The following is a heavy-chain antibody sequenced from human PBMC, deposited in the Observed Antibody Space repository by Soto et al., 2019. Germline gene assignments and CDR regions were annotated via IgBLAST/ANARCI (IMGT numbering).Heavy chain of an antibody. CDR3: ARDDRDYVWGSFRYFDC. V-gene: IGHV3-74*01. CDR2: ITSDGSSN. CDR1: GFTFSTYW. D-gene: IGHD3-16*01. Sequence: GVLRLSCAASGFTFSTYWMQWVRQAPGKGLVWVSRITSDGSSNTYADSVKGRFTVSRDNAKNTLYLQMNSLRAEDTAVYFCARDDRDYVWGSFRYFDCWGQGTQVTVSS. J-gene: IGHJ4*02.